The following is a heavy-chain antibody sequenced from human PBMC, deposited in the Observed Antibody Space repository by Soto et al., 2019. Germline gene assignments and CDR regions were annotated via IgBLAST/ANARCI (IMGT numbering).Heavy chain of an antibody. CDR1: GFTFSNYA. D-gene: IGHD3-10*01. Sequence: EVHLLESGGGLVQPGGSLRLSCAASGFTFSNYAMTWVRQAPGKGLEWVSVISGTGGGTNNADSAKGRFTTSRDNSKNTLYLQMNSLRAEDTAVYYCAKRALYGSGIPNYYGMDVWGQGTGVTVSS. CDR2: ISGTGGGT. V-gene: IGHV3-23*01. J-gene: IGHJ6*02. CDR3: AKRALYGSGIPNYYGMDV.